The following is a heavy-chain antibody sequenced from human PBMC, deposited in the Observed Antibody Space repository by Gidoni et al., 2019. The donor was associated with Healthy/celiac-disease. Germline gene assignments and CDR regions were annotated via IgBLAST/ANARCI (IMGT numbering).Heavy chain of an antibody. Sequence: SDTRYSPSFQGQVTISADKSISTAYLQWSSLKASDTAMYYCARQAPAATGTIWWFDPWGQGTLVTVSS. CDR3: ARQAPAATGTIWWFDP. CDR2: SDT. J-gene: IGHJ5*02. D-gene: IGHD6-13*01. V-gene: IGHV5-51*01.